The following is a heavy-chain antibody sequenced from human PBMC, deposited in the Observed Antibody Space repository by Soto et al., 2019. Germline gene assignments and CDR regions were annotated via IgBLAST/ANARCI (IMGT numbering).Heavy chain of an antibody. V-gene: IGHV3-30*18. D-gene: IGHD2-15*01. Sequence: GGSLRLSCAASGFTFSSYGMHWVRQAPGKGLEWVAVISYDGSNKYYADSVKGRFTISRDNSKNTLYLQMNSLRAEDTAVYYCAKDESRYSYGYCSGGSCSYGMDVWGQGTTVAVSS. CDR1: GFTFSSYG. CDR2: ISYDGSNK. J-gene: IGHJ6*02. CDR3: AKDESRYSYGYCSGGSCSYGMDV.